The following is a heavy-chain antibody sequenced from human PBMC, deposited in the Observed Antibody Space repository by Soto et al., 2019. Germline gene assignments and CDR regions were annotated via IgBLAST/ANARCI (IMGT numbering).Heavy chain of an antibody. CDR3: AREYCSGGSCSIFDY. V-gene: IGHV1-3*01. CDR2: INAGNGNT. D-gene: IGHD2-15*01. Sequence: GASVKVSCKASGYTFTSYAMHWVRQAPGQRLGWMGWINAGNGNTKYSQKFQGRVTITRDTSASTAYMELSSLRSEDTAVYYCAREYCSGGSCSIFDYWGQGTLVTVSS. J-gene: IGHJ4*02. CDR1: GYTFTSYA.